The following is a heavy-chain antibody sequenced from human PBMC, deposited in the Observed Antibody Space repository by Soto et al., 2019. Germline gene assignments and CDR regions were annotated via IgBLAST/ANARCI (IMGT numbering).Heavy chain of an antibody. CDR2: INHSGST. J-gene: IGHJ5*02. Sequence: QVQLQQWGAGLLKPSETLSLTCAVYGGSFSGYYWSWIRQPPGKGLEWIGEINHSGSTNYNPSLKSRVTISVDTSKNQCSLRLSSVTAADTAVYYCARARRGSSSWYRNWFDPWGQGTLGTVSS. CDR1: GGSFSGYY. V-gene: IGHV4-34*01. CDR3: ARARRGSSSWYRNWFDP. D-gene: IGHD6-13*01.